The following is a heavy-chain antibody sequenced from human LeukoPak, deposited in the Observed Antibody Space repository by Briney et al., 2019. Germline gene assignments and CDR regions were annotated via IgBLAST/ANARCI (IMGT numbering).Heavy chain of an antibody. CDR2: IYYSGST. Sequence: SETLSLTCTVSGGSISSSSYYWGWIRQPPGKGLEWIGSIYYSGSTYYNPSLKSRVTISVDTSKNQFSLKLSSVTAADTAVYYCARRLAPTFTVENWFDPWGQGTLVTVSS. CDR3: ARRLAPTFTVENWFDP. CDR1: GGSISSSSYY. J-gene: IGHJ5*02. V-gene: IGHV4-39*07. D-gene: IGHD4-23*01.